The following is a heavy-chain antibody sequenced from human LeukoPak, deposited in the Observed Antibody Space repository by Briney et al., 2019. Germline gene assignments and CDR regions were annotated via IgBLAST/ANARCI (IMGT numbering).Heavy chain of an antibody. D-gene: IGHD6-13*01. Sequence: SQTLSLTFAISRDSVSINSAAWNWVRQSPSRGLEWLGRTYYRCKWYNYYAIYVKSPITSNPATSNNQSYLQLNSETPEDTAVYYCAKADSSSWDRHNAFNIWGQGTMVTVSS. V-gene: IGHV6-1*01. CDR2: TYYRCKWYN. CDR1: RDSVSINSAA. CDR3: AKADSSSWDRHNAFNI. J-gene: IGHJ3*02.